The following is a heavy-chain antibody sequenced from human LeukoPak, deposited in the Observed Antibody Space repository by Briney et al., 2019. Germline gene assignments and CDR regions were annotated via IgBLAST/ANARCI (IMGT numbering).Heavy chain of an antibody. Sequence: CQTLCLTCTVSGGSISRGGYYWGWLRQHPGTGLEWVGYSYYSGSSYYNPFLKSRVTISVDTSKNQFSLKLSSVTAADTAVYYCARHDQSAPAAGQVPFDYWGQGTLGTVSS. CDR3: ARHDQSAPAAGQVPFDY. CDR1: GGSISRGGYY. CDR2: SYYSGSS. V-gene: IGHV4-31*03. J-gene: IGHJ4*02. D-gene: IGHD2-2*01.